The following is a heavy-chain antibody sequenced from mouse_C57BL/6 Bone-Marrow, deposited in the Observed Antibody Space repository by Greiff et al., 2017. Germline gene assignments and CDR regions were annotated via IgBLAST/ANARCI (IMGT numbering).Heavy chain of an antibody. D-gene: IGHD1-1*01. CDR2: ISSGGSYT. V-gene: IGHV5-6*01. Sequence: EVMLVESGGDLVKPGGSLKLSCAASGFTFSSYGMSWVRQTPDKRLEWVATISSGGSYTYYPDSVKGRFTISRDNAKNTLYLQMSSLKSEDTAMYYWARHRILRSVPVAGYFDYWGQGTTLTVSS. CDR1: GFTFSSYG. J-gene: IGHJ2*01. CDR3: ARHRILRSVPVAGYFDY.